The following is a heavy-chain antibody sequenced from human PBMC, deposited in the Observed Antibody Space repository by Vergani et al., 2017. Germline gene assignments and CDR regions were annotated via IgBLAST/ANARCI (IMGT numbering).Heavy chain of an antibody. CDR1: GGSVSGYY. V-gene: IGHV4-34*09. J-gene: IGHJ5*02. CDR2: INHSGST. Sequence: QVQLQESGPGLVKPSQTLSLTCTVYGGSVSGYYWSWIRQPTGKGLEWIGEINHSGSTNYNPSLKSRVTISVATSKNQFSLKLSSVTAADTAVYYCAGITMVRGVIQHVFDPWGQGTLVTVSS. D-gene: IGHD3-10*01. CDR3: AGITMVRGVIQHVFDP.